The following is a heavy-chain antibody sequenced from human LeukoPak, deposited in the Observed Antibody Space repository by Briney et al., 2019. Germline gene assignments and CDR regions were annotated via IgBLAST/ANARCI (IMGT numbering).Heavy chain of an antibody. CDR2: IFYSGST. D-gene: IGHD6-19*01. V-gene: IGHV4-59*01. Sequence: SETLSLTCTVSGGSISSYYWSWIRQSPGKGLEWIGYIFYSGSTNYSPSLKSRVTISVDTSKNQFSLKLSSVTAADTAVYYYARGGSGPYPRLDYWGQGSLVTVSS. J-gene: IGHJ4*02. CDR3: ARGGSGPYPRLDY. CDR1: GGSISSYY.